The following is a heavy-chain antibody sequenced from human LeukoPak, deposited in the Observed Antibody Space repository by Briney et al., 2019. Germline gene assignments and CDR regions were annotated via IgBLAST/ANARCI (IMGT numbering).Heavy chain of an antibody. D-gene: IGHD4-17*01. CDR2: INWNGGST. V-gene: IGHV3-20*04. Sequence: PGGSLRLSCAASGFTFDDYGMSWVRQAPGKGLEWVSGINWNGGSTGYADSVKGRFTISRDNAKNSLYLQMNSLRAEDTALYYCAKDIAWGTVTTGGMDVWGQGTTVTVSS. J-gene: IGHJ6*02. CDR3: AKDIAWGTVTTGGMDV. CDR1: GFTFDDYG.